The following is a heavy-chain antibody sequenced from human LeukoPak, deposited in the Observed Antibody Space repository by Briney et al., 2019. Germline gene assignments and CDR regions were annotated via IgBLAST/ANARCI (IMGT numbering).Heavy chain of an antibody. CDR2: IYTSGSI. Sequence: SETLSLTCTVSGGSISSYYWSWIRQPAGKGLEWIGRIYTSGSINYNPSLKSRVTMSVDTSKNQFSLKLSSVTAADTAVYYCARDRYGAARPGFDPWGQGTLVTVSS. D-gene: IGHD6-6*01. J-gene: IGHJ5*02. V-gene: IGHV4-4*07. CDR1: GGSISSYY. CDR3: ARDRYGAARPGFDP.